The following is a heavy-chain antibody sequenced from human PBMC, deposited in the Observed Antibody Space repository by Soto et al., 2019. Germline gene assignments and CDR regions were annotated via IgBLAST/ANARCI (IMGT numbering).Heavy chain of an antibody. Sequence: QLQLQESGPGLVKPSETLSLTCTVSGGSISSSSYYWGWIRQPPGKGLEWIGSIYYSGSTYYNPSLKSRVTISVDTSKNQFXXXXXXXXXXXXXXXXXXXXXXXXADETNWFDPWGQGTLVTVSS. J-gene: IGHJ5*02. V-gene: IGHV4-39*01. CDR1: GGSISSSSYY. CDR3: XXXXXXXADETNWFDP. CDR2: IYYSGST.